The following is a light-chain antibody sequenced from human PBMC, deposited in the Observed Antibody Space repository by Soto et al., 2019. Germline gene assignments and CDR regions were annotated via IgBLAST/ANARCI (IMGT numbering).Light chain of an antibody. CDR2: GAS. CDR3: QQYNNWPPPLT. V-gene: IGKV3-15*01. J-gene: IGKJ4*01. Sequence: EIVLTQSPGTLSLSPGERATLSCRASQSVSSNLAWYQQKPGQAPRLLIYGASTRATGIPARFSGSGSGTEFTLTISSLQSEDFAVYYCQQYNNWPPPLTFGGGTKVEIK. CDR1: QSVSSN.